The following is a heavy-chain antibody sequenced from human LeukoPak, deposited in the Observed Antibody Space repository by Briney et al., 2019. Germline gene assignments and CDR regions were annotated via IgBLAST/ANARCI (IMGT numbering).Heavy chain of an antibody. Sequence: ASVKVSCKASGYTFTDYAMHWVRQAPGQGLEWMGWINPNSGGTNYAQKFQGRVTMTRDTSISTAYMELSRLRSDDTAVYYCARGALMISYYYYMDVWGKGTTVTVSS. V-gene: IGHV1-2*02. D-gene: IGHD3/OR15-3a*01. J-gene: IGHJ6*03. CDR2: INPNSGGT. CDR3: ARGALMISYYYYMDV. CDR1: GYTFTDYA.